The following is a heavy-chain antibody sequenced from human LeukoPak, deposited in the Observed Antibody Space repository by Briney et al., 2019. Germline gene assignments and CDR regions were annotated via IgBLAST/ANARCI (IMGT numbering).Heavy chain of an antibody. Sequence: PSETLSLTCTVSGDSITSTSNYWGWIRQPPGKGLEWIGSIYFSGSTYNNPSLKSRVTMSLDTSKNQFSLKLSSVTAADTALYYCARGDRYSSSWYRLEGYYYYYYMDVWGKGTTVTISS. CDR3: ARGDRYSSSWYRLEGYYYYYYMDV. CDR2: IYFSGST. D-gene: IGHD6-13*01. CDR1: GDSITSTSNY. V-gene: IGHV4-39*01. J-gene: IGHJ6*03.